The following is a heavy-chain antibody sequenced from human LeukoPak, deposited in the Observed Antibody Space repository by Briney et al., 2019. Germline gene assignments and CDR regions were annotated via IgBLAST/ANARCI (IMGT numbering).Heavy chain of an antibody. CDR3: AKGAWVVDY. CDR2: ISTSGTKT. D-gene: IGHD1-26*01. J-gene: IGHJ4*02. CDR1: GFTFSNYA. V-gene: IGHV3-23*01. Sequence: PGGSLRLSCAASGFTFSNYAMSWVRQAPGKGLEWVSSISTSGTKTYHADSVKGRFTISRDNSKNTLSLQMTSLRAEDTAIYYCAKGAWVVDYWGQGSLVTVSS.